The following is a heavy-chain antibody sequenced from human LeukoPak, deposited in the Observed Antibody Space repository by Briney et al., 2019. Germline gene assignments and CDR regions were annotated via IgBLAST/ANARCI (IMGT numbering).Heavy chain of an antibody. J-gene: IGHJ4*02. D-gene: IGHD5-18*01. CDR1: GGSISSSSYY. Sequence: SQTLSLTCTVSGGSISSSSYYWGWIRQPPGKGLEWIGSIYYSGSTYYNPSLKSRVTISVDTSKNQFSLKLSSVTAADTAVYYCARRRYSYGYDYWGQGTLVTVSS. CDR3: ARRRYSYGYDY. CDR2: IYYSGST. V-gene: IGHV4-39*01.